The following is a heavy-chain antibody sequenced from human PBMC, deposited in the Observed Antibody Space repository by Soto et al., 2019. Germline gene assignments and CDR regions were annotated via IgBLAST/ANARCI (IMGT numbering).Heavy chain of an antibody. Sequence: GGSLRLSCAASGFTFSTYGMHWVRQTPGKGLEWVAVIWYDGSSKYHTDSVRGRFTISRDNSKNTVYLQMNSLRAEDTAVYYCARGAGSSFGVLDYWGQGTLVTVSS. V-gene: IGHV3-33*01. CDR1: GFTFSTYG. D-gene: IGHD6-6*01. CDR3: ARGAGSSFGVLDY. CDR2: IWYDGSSK. J-gene: IGHJ4*02.